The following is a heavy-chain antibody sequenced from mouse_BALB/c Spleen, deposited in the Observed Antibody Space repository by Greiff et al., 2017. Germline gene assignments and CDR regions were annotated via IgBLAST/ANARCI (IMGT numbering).Heavy chain of an antibody. CDR2: ISSGGST. CDR1: GFTFSSYA. V-gene: IGHV5-6-5*01. Sequence: EVQGVESGGGLVKPGGSLKLSCAASGFTFSSYAMSWVRQTPEKRLEWVASISSGGSTYYPDSVKGRFTISRDNARNILYLQMSSLRSEDTAMYYCARGYGNYHYFDYWGQGTTLTVSS. D-gene: IGHD2-1*01. CDR3: ARGYGNYHYFDY. J-gene: IGHJ2*01.